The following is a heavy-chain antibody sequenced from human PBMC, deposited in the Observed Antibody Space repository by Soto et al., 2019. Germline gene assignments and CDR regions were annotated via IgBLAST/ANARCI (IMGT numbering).Heavy chain of an antibody. D-gene: IGHD3-3*01. CDR1: GGSISSGDYS. CDR2: IYNSGTT. Sequence: SETLSLTCTVSGGSISSGDYSWSWVRQSPGKGLEWIGHIYNSGTTYYNPSLKSRVVISIDTSRNQFSLRLNSLTAADRAVYFCARGVTVFGLVSRFWFDPWGQGTVVTVSS. V-gene: IGHV4-30-4*01. J-gene: IGHJ5*02. CDR3: ARGVTVFGLVSRFWFDP.